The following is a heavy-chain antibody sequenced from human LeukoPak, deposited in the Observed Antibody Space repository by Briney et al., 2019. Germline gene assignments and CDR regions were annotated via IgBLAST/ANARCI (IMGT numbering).Heavy chain of an antibody. CDR3: ARGVGYEGDDAFDI. V-gene: IGHV4-39*07. CDR1: GGSISSSSYY. J-gene: IGHJ3*02. Sequence: SETLSLTCTVSGGSISSSSYYWGWIRQPPGKGLEWIGSIYYSGSTYYNPSLKSRVTISVDTSKNQFSLKLSSVTAADTAVYYCARGVGYEGDDAFDIWGQGTMVTVSS. D-gene: IGHD5-12*01. CDR2: IYYSGST.